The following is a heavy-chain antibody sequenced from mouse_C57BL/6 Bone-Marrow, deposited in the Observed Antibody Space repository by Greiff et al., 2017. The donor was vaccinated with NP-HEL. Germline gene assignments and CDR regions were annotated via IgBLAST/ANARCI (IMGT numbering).Heavy chain of an antibody. V-gene: IGHV1-82*01. CDR1: GYAFSSSW. J-gene: IGHJ4*01. CDR2: IYPGDGDT. Sequence: VQRVESGPELVKPGASVKISCKASGYAFSSSWMNWVKQRPGKGLEWIGRIYPGDGDTNYNGKFKGKATLTADKSSSTAYMQLSSLTSEDSAVYFCARSDFYYGSSYYYAMDYWGQGTSVTVSS. D-gene: IGHD1-1*01. CDR3: ARSDFYYGSSYYYAMDY.